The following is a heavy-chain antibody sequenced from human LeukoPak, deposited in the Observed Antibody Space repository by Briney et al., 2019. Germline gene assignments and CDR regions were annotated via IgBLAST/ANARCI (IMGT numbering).Heavy chain of an antibody. Sequence: SETLSLTCAVSGASISSSNWWSWVRQPPGKGLEWIGEIYYSGRTNYNPSLKSRVTISVDTSKNQFSLKLSSVTAADTAVYYCARGGYYYMDVWGKGTTVTISS. CDR2: IYYSGRT. CDR3: ARGGYYYMDV. CDR1: GASISSSNW. J-gene: IGHJ6*03. V-gene: IGHV4-4*02.